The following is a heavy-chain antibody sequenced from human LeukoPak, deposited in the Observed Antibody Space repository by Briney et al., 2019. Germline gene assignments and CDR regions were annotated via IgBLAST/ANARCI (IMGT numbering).Heavy chain of an antibody. CDR3: ARGRDGYNHDAFDI. CDR2: IYSGGTT. CDR1: GFTVSSNY. D-gene: IGHD5-24*01. V-gene: IGHV3-66*01. Sequence: GGSLRLSCAASGFTVSSNYMSWVRQAPGKGLEWVSVIYSGGTTYYADSVKGRFTISRDNSKNTLYLQMNSLRAEDTAVYYCARGRDGYNHDAFDIWGQGTMVTVSP. J-gene: IGHJ3*02.